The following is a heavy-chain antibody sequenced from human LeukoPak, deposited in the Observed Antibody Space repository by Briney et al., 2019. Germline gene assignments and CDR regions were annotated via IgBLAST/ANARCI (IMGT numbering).Heavy chain of an antibody. V-gene: IGHV4-4*07. D-gene: IGHD2-15*01. CDR2: IYTSGST. J-gene: IGHJ4*02. CDR1: GGSISSYY. Sequence: SETLSLTCTVSGGSISSYYWSWIRQPAGKGLEWIGRIYTSGSTSYNPSLKSRVTMSVDTSKNQLSLKLSSVTAADTAVYYCARHGYCSGGSCYWDYWGQGTLVTVSS. CDR3: ARHGYCSGGSCYWDY.